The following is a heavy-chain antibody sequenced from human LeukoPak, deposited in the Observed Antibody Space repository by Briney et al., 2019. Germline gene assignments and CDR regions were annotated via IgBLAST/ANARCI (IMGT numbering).Heavy chain of an antibody. CDR3: ARDAWYGSGSPFDY. CDR1: GYTLTELS. CDR2: FDPEDGET. J-gene: IGHJ4*02. V-gene: IGHV1-24*01. Sequence: GASVKVSCKVSGYTLTELSMHWVRQAPGKGLEWMGGFDPEDGETIYAQKFQGRVTMTEDTSTDTAYMELRSLRSDDTAVYYCARDAWYGSGSPFDYWGQGTLVTVSS. D-gene: IGHD3-10*01.